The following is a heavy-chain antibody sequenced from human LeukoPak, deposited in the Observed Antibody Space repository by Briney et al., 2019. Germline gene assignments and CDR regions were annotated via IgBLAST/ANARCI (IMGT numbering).Heavy chain of an antibody. D-gene: IGHD5-12*01. Sequence: PSETLSLTSTVSGGSISSGGYYWSWIRQHPGKGLEWIGYIYYSGSTYYNPSLKSRVTISVDTSKNQFSLKLSSVTAADTAVYYCARGAGYETGFDYWGQGTLVTVSS. CDR3: ARGAGYETGFDY. CDR2: IYYSGST. CDR1: GGSISSGGYY. V-gene: IGHV4-31*03. J-gene: IGHJ4*02.